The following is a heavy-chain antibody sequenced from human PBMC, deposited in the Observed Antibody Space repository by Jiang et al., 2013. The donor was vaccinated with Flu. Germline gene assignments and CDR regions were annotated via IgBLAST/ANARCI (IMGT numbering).Heavy chain of an antibody. CDR2: ISYDGSNK. Sequence: FTFSSYAMHWVRQAPGKGLEWVAVISYDGSNKYYADSVKGRFTISRDNSKNTLYLQMNSLRAEDTAVYYCARELLGDYAASAFDIWGQGTMVTVSS. V-gene: IGHV3-30-3*01. J-gene: IGHJ3*02. CDR3: ARELLGDYAASAFDI. CDR1: FTFSSYA. D-gene: IGHD4-17*01.